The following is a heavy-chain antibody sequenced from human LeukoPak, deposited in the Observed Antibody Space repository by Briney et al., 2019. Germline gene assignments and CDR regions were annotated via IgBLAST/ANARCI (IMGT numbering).Heavy chain of an antibody. CDR2: VSSYNGDT. Sequence: ASVKVSCKTSGYTFTGYYMHWVRQAPGQGLEWMGWVSSYNGDTNYAKKFQGRVTMSTDTSMSTAYMELRSLRFDDTAIYYCAKDWHILTGRNCFDPWGQGTLVTVSS. CDR1: GYTFTGYY. V-gene: IGHV1-2*02. D-gene: IGHD3-9*01. CDR3: AKDWHILTGRNCFDP. J-gene: IGHJ5*02.